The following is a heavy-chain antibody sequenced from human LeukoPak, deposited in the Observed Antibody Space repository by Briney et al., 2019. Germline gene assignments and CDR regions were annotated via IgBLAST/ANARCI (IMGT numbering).Heavy chain of an antibody. Sequence: SETLSLTCTVSGGSLSSYYWSWIRQPPGKGLEWIGYIYYSGSTNYNPSLKSRVTISVDTSKNQFSLKLSSVTAADTAVYYCARGLAFSGYGRFDPWGQGTLVTVSS. V-gene: IGHV4-59*01. CDR1: GGSLSSYY. CDR3: ARGLAFSGYGRFDP. J-gene: IGHJ5*02. CDR2: IYYSGST. D-gene: IGHD5-12*01.